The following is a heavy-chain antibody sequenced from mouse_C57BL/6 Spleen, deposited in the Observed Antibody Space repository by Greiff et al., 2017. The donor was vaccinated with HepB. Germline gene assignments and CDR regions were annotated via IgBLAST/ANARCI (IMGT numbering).Heavy chain of an antibody. CDR1: GYAFSSSW. V-gene: IGHV1-82*01. CDR3: ARAGSSYSGYFDY. Sequence: QVQLQQSGPELVKPGASVKISCKASGYAFSSSWMNWVKQRPGKGLEWIGRIYPGDGDTNYNGKFKGKATLTADKSSSTAYMQLSSLTSEDSAVYFCARAGSSYSGYFDYWGQGTTLTVSS. J-gene: IGHJ2*01. D-gene: IGHD1-1*01. CDR2: IYPGDGDT.